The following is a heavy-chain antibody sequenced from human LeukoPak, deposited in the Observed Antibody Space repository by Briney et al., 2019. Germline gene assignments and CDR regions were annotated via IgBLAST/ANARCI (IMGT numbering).Heavy chain of an antibody. J-gene: IGHJ3*02. CDR2: IYHSGST. V-gene: IGHV4-4*02. Sequence: PSETLSLTCAVSGGSISSSNWWSWVRPPPGKGLEWIGEIYHSGSTNYNPSLKSRVTISVDKSKNQFSLKLSSVTAADTAVYYCARAGNYYDSSGNDAFDIWGQGTMVTVSS. D-gene: IGHD3-22*01. CDR1: GGSISSSNW. CDR3: ARAGNYYDSSGNDAFDI.